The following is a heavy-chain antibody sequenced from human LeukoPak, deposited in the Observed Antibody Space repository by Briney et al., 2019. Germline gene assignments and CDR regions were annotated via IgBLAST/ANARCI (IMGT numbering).Heavy chain of an antibody. CDR1: GFTFSTYG. D-gene: IGHD6-13*01. V-gene: IGHV3-30*18. J-gene: IGHJ5*02. CDR2: ISYDGTNK. CDR3: AKGYGQQLVNNWFDP. Sequence: GRSLRLSCAASGFTFSTYGMHWVRQAPGKGLEWVAVISYDGTNKYYGDSVKGRFTISRDNSKNTLYLQMNSLRAEDTAVYYCAKGYGQQLVNNWFDPWGQRTLVTVSS.